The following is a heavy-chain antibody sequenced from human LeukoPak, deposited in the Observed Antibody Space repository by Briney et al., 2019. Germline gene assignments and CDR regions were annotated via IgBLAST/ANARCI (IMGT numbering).Heavy chain of an antibody. V-gene: IGHV4-34*09. Sequence: SETLSLTCAVYGGSFSGYYWSWIRQPPGKGLEWIGEINHSGSTNYNPSLKSRVTISVDTSKNQFSLKLSSVTAADTAVYYCARGSGSYYKPLDYYYGMDVWGQGTTVTVSS. CDR3: ARGSGSYYKPLDYYYGMDV. J-gene: IGHJ6*02. CDR2: INHSGST. D-gene: IGHD3-10*01. CDR1: GGSFSGYY.